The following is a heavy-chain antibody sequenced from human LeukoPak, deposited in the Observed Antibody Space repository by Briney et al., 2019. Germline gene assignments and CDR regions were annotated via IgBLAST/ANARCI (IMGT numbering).Heavy chain of an antibody. D-gene: IGHD6-19*01. CDR1: GYTFTSYA. CDR2: INTNTGNP. Sequence: GASVKVSCKASGYTFTSYAMNWVRQAPGQGLEWMGWINTNTGNPTYAQGFTGRFVFSSDTSVSTAYLQISSLKAEDTAVYYCARGEYSSGWSVFDYWGQGTLVTVSS. J-gene: IGHJ4*02. CDR3: ARGEYSSGWSVFDY. V-gene: IGHV7-4-1*02.